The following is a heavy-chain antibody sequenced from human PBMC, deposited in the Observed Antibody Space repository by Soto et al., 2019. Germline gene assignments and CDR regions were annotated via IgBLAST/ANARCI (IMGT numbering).Heavy chain of an antibody. D-gene: IGHD2-8*01. CDR3: ARDRLGDCTNGVCYTEGYYYGMDV. CDR1: GYTFTGYY. J-gene: IGHJ6*02. V-gene: IGHV1-2*04. Sequence: ASVKVSCKASGYTFTGYYMHWVRQAPGQGLEWMGWINPNSGGTNYAQKFQGWVTMTRDTSISTAYMELSRLRSDDTAVYYCARDRLGDCTNGVCYTEGYYYGMDVWGQGTTVTVSS. CDR2: INPNSGGT.